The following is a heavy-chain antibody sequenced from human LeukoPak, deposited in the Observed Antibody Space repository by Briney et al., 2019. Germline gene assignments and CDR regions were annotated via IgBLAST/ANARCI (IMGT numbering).Heavy chain of an antibody. J-gene: IGHJ4*02. CDR2: ISSSSSTI. Sequence: GGSLRLSCAASGFTFSSYSMTWVRQAPGKGLEWVSYISSSSSTIYYADSVKGRFTISRDNAKNSLYLQMNSLRAEDTAVYYCARGFSSSAGAYWGQGTLVTVSS. V-gene: IGHV3-48*01. D-gene: IGHD6-6*01. CDR1: GFTFSSYS. CDR3: ARGFSSSAGAY.